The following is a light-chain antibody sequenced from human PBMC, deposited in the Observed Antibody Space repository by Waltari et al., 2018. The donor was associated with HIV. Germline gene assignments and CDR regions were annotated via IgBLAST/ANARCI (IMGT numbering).Light chain of an antibody. CDR1: QSVLYSSNNRNY. V-gene: IGKV4-1*01. J-gene: IGKJ1*01. CDR3: QQYYGDMWT. CDR2: WAS. Sequence: DFVMTQSPDSLAVSLGERATINCKSSQSVLYSSNNRNYLAWYQQKPGQPPKLLLYWASTRESGVPDRFSGSGSGTDFTLTISSLQAEDVAVYYCQQYYGDMWTFGQGTKVEIK.